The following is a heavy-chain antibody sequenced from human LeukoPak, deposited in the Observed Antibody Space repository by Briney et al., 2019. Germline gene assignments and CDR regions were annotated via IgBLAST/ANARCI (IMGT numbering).Heavy chain of an antibody. CDR1: GGSISSSSYY. D-gene: IGHD5-12*01. CDR2: IYYSGST. CDR3: ARDFYSGGYVNFDY. V-gene: IGHV4-39*07. Sequence: SETLSLTCTVSGGSISSSSYYWGWIRQPPGKGLEWIGSIYYSGSTYYNPSLKSRVTISVDTSKNQFSLKLSSVTAADTAVYYCARDFYSGGYVNFDYWGQGTLVTVSS. J-gene: IGHJ4*02.